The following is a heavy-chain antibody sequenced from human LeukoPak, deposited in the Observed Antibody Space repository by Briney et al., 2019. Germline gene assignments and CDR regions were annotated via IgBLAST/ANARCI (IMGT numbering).Heavy chain of an antibody. CDR3: AKAHYYDSSGYYFDY. J-gene: IGHJ4*02. CDR1: GFTFDDYA. D-gene: IGHD3-22*01. CDR2: ISWNSGSI. Sequence: AGGSLRLSCAASGFTFDDYAMHWVRQAPGKGLEWVSGISWNSGSIGYADSVKGRFTISRDNAKNSLYLQMNSLRAEDTALYYCAKAHYYDSSGYYFDYWGQGTLVTVSS. V-gene: IGHV3-9*01.